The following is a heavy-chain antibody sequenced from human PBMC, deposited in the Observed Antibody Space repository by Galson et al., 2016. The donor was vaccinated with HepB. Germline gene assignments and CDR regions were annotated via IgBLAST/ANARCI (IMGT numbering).Heavy chain of an antibody. D-gene: IGHD5-12*01. CDR2: IKPDGGEK. CDR3: ASYRDINSGYSRDAFDI. V-gene: IGHV3-7*03. CDR1: GITLSSYW. J-gene: IGHJ3*02. Sequence: SLRLSCAASGITLSSYWISWVRQAPGKGLEWVANIKPDGGEKNYVDSVKGRFTISRDNAQNSLYLQMSSLRAEDTAVYYCASYRDINSGYSRDAFDIWGQGTMVTVSS.